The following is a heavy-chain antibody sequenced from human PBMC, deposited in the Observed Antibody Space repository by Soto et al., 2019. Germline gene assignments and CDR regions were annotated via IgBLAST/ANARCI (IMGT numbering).Heavy chain of an antibody. J-gene: IGHJ4*02. CDR3: ARDEGGVPAAPFDY. CDR1: GFTFSSYW. V-gene: IGHV3-7*01. Sequence: EVQLVESGGGLVQPGGSLRLSCAASGFTFSSYWMSWVRQAPGKGLEWVANIKQDGSEKYYVDSVKGRFTISRDNAKNSLYLQMNSLRAEDTAVYYCARDEGGVPAAPFDYWGQGTLVTVSS. CDR2: IKQDGSEK. D-gene: IGHD2-2*01.